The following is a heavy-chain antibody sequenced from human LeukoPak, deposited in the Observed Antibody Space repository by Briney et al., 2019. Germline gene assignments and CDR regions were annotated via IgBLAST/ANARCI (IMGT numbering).Heavy chain of an antibody. J-gene: IGHJ4*02. CDR3: ARQDGSGWYYFDY. CDR2: IYPGNSDT. V-gene: IGHV5-51*01. D-gene: IGHD6-19*01. Sequence: GESLKISCKGSGFTFSNFWIGWVRQMPGKGLEWMGIIYPGNSDTRYSPSFQGQVTISADKSISTAYLQWSSLKASDTAMYYCARQDGSGWYYFDYWGQGTLVTVSS. CDR1: GFTFSNFW.